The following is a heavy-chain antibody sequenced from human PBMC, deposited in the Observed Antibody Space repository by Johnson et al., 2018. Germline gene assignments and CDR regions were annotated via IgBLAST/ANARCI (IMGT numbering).Heavy chain of an antibody. Sequence: VQLVQSGGVVVQPGGSLRLSCAASGFTFDDYIMQWVRQVPGKGLEWVSLIRWNSGSIGYAESVKGRFTTSSDNAKNSLYLQMNSLRAEDTALDYCAKDAYYGSGMGAFDIWGQGTLVTVSS. CDR3: AKDAYYGSGMGAFDI. J-gene: IGHJ3*02. CDR2: IRWNSGSI. CDR1: GFTFDDYI. V-gene: IGHV3-43*01. D-gene: IGHD3-10*01.